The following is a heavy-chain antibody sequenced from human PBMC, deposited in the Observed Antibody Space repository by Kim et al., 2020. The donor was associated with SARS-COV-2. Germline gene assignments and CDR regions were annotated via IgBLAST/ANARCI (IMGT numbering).Heavy chain of an antibody. V-gene: IGHV3-30*18. CDR3: AKGRLQYQLLLFDY. CDR2: ISYDGSNK. CDR1: GFTFSSYG. D-gene: IGHD2-2*01. J-gene: IGHJ4*02. Sequence: GGSLRLSCAASGFTFSSYGMHWVRQAPGKGLEWVAVISYDGSNKYYADSVKGRFTISRDNSKNTLYLQMNSLRAEDTAVYYCAKGRLQYQLLLFDYWGQGTLVTVSS.